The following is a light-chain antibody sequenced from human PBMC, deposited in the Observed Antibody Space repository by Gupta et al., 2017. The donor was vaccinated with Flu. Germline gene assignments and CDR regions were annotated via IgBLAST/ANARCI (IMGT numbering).Light chain of an antibody. CDR3: SSYTSSSTRGV. Sequence: QSALTQPASVSGSPGPSITISCPGTSSDVGGYNDVSWYQQHPGKAPKLMIYEVSNRPSGVSNRFSGSKSGNTASLTISGLQAEDEADYYCSSYTSSSTRGVFGGGTKLTVL. J-gene: IGLJ3*02. CDR2: EVS. CDR1: SSDVGGYND. V-gene: IGLV2-14*01.